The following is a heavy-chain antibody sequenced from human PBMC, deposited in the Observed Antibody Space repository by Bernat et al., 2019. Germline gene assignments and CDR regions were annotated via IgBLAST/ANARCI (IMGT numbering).Heavy chain of an antibody. CDR3: ERIIWFGEGELDY. CDR2: ISYDGSNK. CDR1: GFTFSSYA. D-gene: IGHD3-10*01. J-gene: IGHJ4*02. Sequence: QVQLVESGGGVVQPGRSLRLSCAASGFTFSSYAMHWVRQAPGKGLEWVAVISYDGSNKYYADSVKGRFTISRDNSKNTLYLQMNSLRAEDTAVYYCERIIWFGEGELDYWGQGTLVTVSS. V-gene: IGHV3-30-3*01.